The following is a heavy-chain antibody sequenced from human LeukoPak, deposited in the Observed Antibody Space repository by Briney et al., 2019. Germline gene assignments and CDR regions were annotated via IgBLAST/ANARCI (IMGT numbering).Heavy chain of an antibody. CDR2: IIPNSGGT. D-gene: IGHD6-13*01. Sequence: ASVKVSCKASVYTFTRYYLHWVRQAPGQGLEWMGWIIPNSGGTNYAQKFQGRVTMTRDTSISTAYMELSGLRSDDTAVYYCARGGGNSWFDYWGQGTLVTVSS. J-gene: IGHJ4*02. CDR1: VYTFTRYY. V-gene: IGHV1-2*02. CDR3: ARGGGNSWFDY.